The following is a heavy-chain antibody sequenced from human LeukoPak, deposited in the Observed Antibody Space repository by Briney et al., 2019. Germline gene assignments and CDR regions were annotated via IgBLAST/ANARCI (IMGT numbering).Heavy chain of an antibody. D-gene: IGHD1-20*01. CDR3: AREGITGTTSPYFDY. CDR1: GFTFSSYA. J-gene: IGHJ4*02. CDR2: TSGSGATT. Sequence: GGSLRLSCAASGFTFSSYAMSWVRQAPGKGLEWVLATSGSGATTYYADSVKGRFTISRDNSENTLYLQMNSLRAEDTAVYYCAREGITGTTSPYFDYWGQGTLVTVSS. V-gene: IGHV3-23*01.